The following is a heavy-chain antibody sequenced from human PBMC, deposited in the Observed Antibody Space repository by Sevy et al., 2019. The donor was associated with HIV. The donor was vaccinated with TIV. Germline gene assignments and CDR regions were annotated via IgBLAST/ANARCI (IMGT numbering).Heavy chain of an antibody. V-gene: IGHV1-24*01. Sequence: ASVKVSCRVSGYTLTKLAMHWVRQAPGKGLEWMGSFDPEDDETIYAQKFQGRVMMTEDTSTDTAYMELSSLRSEDTPVYYCATTKDYYESSGSPFDSWGQGTLVTVSS. CDR2: FDPEDDET. CDR1: GYTLTKLA. J-gene: IGHJ4*02. CDR3: ATTKDYYESSGSPFDS. D-gene: IGHD3-22*01.